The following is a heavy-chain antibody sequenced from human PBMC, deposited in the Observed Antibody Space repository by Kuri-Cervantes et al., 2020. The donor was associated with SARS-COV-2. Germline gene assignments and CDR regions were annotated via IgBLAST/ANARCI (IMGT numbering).Heavy chain of an antibody. Sequence: GESLKISCATSGFTFSTYSMNWVRQAPGKGLEWVSYISGSSSRIYYADSAKGRFTISRDYAENSVYLQMKSLRAEDTAVYYCARDEDYAFDYWGQGTLVTVSS. D-gene: IGHD4-17*01. CDR3: ARDEDYAFDY. V-gene: IGHV3-48*01. CDR2: ISGSSSRI. J-gene: IGHJ4*02. CDR1: GFTFSTYS.